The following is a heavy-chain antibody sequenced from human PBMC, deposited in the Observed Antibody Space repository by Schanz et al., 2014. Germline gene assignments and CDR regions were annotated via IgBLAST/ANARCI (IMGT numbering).Heavy chain of an antibody. CDR3: TRGGYSYALSAFDI. Sequence: QVQLVQSGAEVKKPGASVKVSCKASGYTFTDYGVIWVRQAPGQGLEWMGRIIPILGIANYAQKFQGRVTITADKSTTTAYMELNSLNSDDTALYYCTRGGYSYALSAFDIWGQGTMVTVSS. V-gene: IGHV1-69*04. CDR2: IIPILGIA. D-gene: IGHD5-18*01. CDR1: GYTFTDYG. J-gene: IGHJ3*02.